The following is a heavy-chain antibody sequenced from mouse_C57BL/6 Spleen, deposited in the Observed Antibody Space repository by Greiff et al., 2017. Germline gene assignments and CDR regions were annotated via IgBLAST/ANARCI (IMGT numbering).Heavy chain of an antibody. J-gene: IGHJ4*01. D-gene: IGHD1-1*01. Sequence: EVQLVESGGGLVKPGGSLKLSCAASGFTFSSYAMSWVRQTPEKRLEWVATISDGGSYTYYPDNVKGRFTISRDNAKNNLYLQMSQLKSEDTAMYYCAREGKLSSYYYAMDYWGQGTSVTVSS. CDR2: ISDGGSYT. CDR1: GFTFSSYA. CDR3: AREGKLSSYYYAMDY. V-gene: IGHV5-4*01.